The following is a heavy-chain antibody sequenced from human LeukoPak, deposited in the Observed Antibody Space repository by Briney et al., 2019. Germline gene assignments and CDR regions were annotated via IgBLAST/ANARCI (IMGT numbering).Heavy chain of an antibody. CDR3: ARGDEGWLGSSSWNGAFDI. CDR1: GYTFTSYD. J-gene: IGHJ3*02. CDR2: MNPNSGNT. Sequence: GASVKVSCKASGYTFTSYDINWVRQATGQGLEWMGWMNPNSGNTGYAQKFQGRVTMTRNTSISTAYMELSSLRSEDTAVYYCARGDEGWLGSSSWNGAFDIWGQGTMVTVSS. V-gene: IGHV1-8*01. D-gene: IGHD6-13*01.